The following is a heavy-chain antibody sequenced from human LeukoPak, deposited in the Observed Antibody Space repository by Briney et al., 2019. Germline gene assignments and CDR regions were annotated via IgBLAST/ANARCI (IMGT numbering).Heavy chain of an antibody. CDR2: ISWNSGSI. Sequence: GGSLRLSCAASGFTFDDYAMHWVRQAPGKGLEWVSGISWNSGSIGYADSVKGRFTISRDNAKNSLYLQMNSLRDEDTAVYYCASSGSYRFDYWGQGTLVTVSS. D-gene: IGHD1-26*01. CDR3: ASSGSYRFDY. J-gene: IGHJ4*02. V-gene: IGHV3-9*01. CDR1: GFTFDDYA.